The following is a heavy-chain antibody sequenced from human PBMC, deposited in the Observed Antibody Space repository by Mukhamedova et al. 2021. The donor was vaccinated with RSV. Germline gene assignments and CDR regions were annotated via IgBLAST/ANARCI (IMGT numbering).Heavy chain of an antibody. V-gene: IGHV4-59*13. CDR2: IYYSWST. J-gene: IGHJ5*02. CDR3: ASGGCTNGVCPNWSDP. Sequence: GKGLEWIGYIYYSWSTNYNPSLKSRVTISVDTSKNQFSLKLSSVTAADTSVYYCASGGCTNGVCPNWSDPLCQGTLVTVSS. D-gene: IGHD2-8*01.